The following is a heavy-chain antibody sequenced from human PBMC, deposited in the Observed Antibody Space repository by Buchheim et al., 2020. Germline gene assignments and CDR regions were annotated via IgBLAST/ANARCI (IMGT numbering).Heavy chain of an antibody. CDR2: INHSGST. CDR1: GGSFSGYY. CDR3: ARGVGRNYVLNWFDP. J-gene: IGHJ5*02. D-gene: IGHD1-7*01. V-gene: IGHV4-34*01. Sequence: QVQLQQWGAGLLKPSETLSLTCAVYGGSFSGYYWSWIRQPPGKGLEWIGEINHSGSTNYNPSLKSRVTISVDTSKNQFSLKLSSVTAADTAVYYCARGVGRNYVLNWFDPWGQGTL.